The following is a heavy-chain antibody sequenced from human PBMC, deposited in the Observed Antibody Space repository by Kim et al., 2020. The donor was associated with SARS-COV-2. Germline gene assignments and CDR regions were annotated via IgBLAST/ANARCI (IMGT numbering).Heavy chain of an antibody. J-gene: IGHJ4*02. V-gene: IGHV1-2*02. CDR2: DGGGT. CDR3: SKSRAFDY. D-gene: IGHD1-26*01. Sequence: DGGGTRFSQKLQGRVTVTRDTSISTAYMELSGLRSDDTAVYYCSKSRAFDYWGQGTLVTVSS.